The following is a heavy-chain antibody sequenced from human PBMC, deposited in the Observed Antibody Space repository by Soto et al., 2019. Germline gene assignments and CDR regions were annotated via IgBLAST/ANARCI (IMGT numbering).Heavy chain of an antibody. D-gene: IGHD4-17*01. Sequence: SSETLSLTCTVSGGSISSYYWSWIRQSLGKGLEWIGYIYYSGSTNYNPSLKSRVTISVDTSKNQVSLKLSSVTAADRAVYYCARDRATVISKRGVDAFDIWGQGTMVTVSS. CDR1: GGSISSYY. CDR3: ARDRATVISKRGVDAFDI. V-gene: IGHV4-59*12. J-gene: IGHJ3*02. CDR2: IYYSGST.